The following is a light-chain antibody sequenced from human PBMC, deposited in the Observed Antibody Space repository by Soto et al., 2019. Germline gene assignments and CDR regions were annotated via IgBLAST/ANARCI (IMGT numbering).Light chain of an antibody. CDR1: SCDIGAYNF. J-gene: IGLJ2*01. Sequence: QSALTQPASVSGSPGQSITISCTGTSCDIGAYNFVSWYQQHPGTAPKLMLYDINNRPSGVSDRFSGSKSGNSASLTISGLQAEDEADYYCQSWATSTTMIFGGGTQLTVL. V-gene: IGLV2-14*01. CDR2: DIN. CDR3: QSWATSTTMI.